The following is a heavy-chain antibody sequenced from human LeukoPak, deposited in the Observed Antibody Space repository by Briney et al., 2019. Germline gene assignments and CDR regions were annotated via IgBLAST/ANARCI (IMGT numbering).Heavy chain of an antibody. CDR2: ISSSSSYI. CDR3: ARDLKQQPVDY. Sequence: GGSLRLSCAASGFTFSSYSMNWVRQAPGKGLEWVSSISSSSSYIYYADSVKGRFTISRDNAKNSLYLQMNSLRAEDTAVYYCARDLKQQPVDYWGQGTLVTVSS. D-gene: IGHD6-13*01. CDR1: GFTFSSYS. J-gene: IGHJ4*02. V-gene: IGHV3-21*01.